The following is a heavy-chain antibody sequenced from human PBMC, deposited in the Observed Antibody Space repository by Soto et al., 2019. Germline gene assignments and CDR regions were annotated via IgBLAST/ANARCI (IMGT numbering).Heavy chain of an antibody. Sequence: SLRLSCAASGVTFSSYAMTWVLKTPGKGLEWVSAISGSGGSTYYADSVKGRFTISRDNSKNTLYLQMNSLRAEDTAVYYCAKVGTHDSSGYYQYYFDYWGQGTLVTVSS. CDR3: AKVGTHDSSGYYQYYFDY. CDR1: GVTFSSYA. J-gene: IGHJ4*02. D-gene: IGHD3-22*01. CDR2: ISGSGGST. V-gene: IGHV3-23*01.